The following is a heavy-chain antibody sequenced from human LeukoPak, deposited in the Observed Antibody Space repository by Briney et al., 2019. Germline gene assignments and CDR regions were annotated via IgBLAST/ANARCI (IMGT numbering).Heavy chain of an antibody. Sequence: GGSLRLSCAASGFTFSSYSMNWVRQAPGKGLEWVSSISSSSSYIYYADSVKGRFTISRDNAKNSLYLQMNSLRAEDTAVYYCASQRAIAAAGTGFDYWGQGTLVTVPS. CDR2: ISSSSSYI. J-gene: IGHJ4*02. V-gene: IGHV3-21*01. CDR3: ASQRAIAAAGTGFDY. CDR1: GFTFSSYS. D-gene: IGHD6-13*01.